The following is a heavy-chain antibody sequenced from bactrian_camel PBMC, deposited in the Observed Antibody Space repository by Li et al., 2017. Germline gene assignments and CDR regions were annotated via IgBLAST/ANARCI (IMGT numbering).Heavy chain of an antibody. CDR2: IDAGGTST. D-gene: IGHD2*01. V-gene: IGHV3S54*01. J-gene: IGHJ4*01. CDR3: AADLPGGYSVHEYNY. CDR1: GLAFTDTG. Sequence: HVQLVESGGGLVQTGGSLRLSCIVSGLAFTDTGMGWFRQAPGKSRERVGLIDAGGTSTWYADSVKGRFTISRNNAKNTLYLQMNSLESEDTAMYYCAADLPGGYSVHEYNYWGQGTQVTVS.